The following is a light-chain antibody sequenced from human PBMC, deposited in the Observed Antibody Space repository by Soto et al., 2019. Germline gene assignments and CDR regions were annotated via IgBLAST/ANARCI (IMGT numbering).Light chain of an antibody. Sequence: QSVLTQPPSASGSPGQSVTISCTGTSSDVGGYNSVSWYQQHPGKVPRLMIYEVSKRPSGVPDRFSGYKSVNTASLTVSGLQAEDEADYYCSSYAGSNNLVFGGGTKLTVL. CDR2: EVS. CDR3: SSYAGSNNLV. J-gene: IGLJ2*01. CDR1: SSDVGGYNS. V-gene: IGLV2-8*01.